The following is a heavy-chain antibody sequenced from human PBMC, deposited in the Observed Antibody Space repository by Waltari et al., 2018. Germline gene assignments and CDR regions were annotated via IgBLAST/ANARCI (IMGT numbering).Heavy chain of an antibody. CDR2: INAGNGNT. CDR3: ARAITGTPGKFDY. Sequence: QVQLVQSGAEVKKPGASVKVSCKASGYTFTSYAMHWVRQAPGQRLEWMGWINAGNGNTKYSQKFQGRVTITRDTSASTAYMELSSLRSEDTAVYYCARAITGTPGKFDYWGQGTLVIVSS. CDR1: GYTFTSYA. D-gene: IGHD1-20*01. V-gene: IGHV1-3*01. J-gene: IGHJ4*02.